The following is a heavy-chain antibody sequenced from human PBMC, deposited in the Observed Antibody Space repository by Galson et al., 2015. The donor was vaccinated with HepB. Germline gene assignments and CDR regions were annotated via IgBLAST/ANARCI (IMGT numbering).Heavy chain of an antibody. CDR3: TNGKPPITVGRTTGDFES. V-gene: IGHV3-30*18. CDR1: GFIFTNFG. J-gene: IGHJ4*02. D-gene: IGHD1-26*01. Sequence: SLRLSCAASGFIFTNFGMHWVRQAPGKGLEWVATITYDGSDKLYADSVKGRFTVSRGNSKNTLYLEMNTLRPADTAVYYCTNGKPPITVGRTTGDFESWGQGTQVTVSS. CDR2: ITYDGSDK.